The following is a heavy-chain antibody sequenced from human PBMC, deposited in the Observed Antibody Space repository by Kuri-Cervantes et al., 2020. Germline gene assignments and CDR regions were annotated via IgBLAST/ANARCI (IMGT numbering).Heavy chain of an antibody. CDR3: ARDLEGYSNYVPSHFDY. CDR2: INSDGSST. Sequence: GGSLRLSCAASGFTFSSYWMHWVRQAPGKGLVWVSRINSDGSSTSYADSVKGRFTISRDNAKNSLYLQMNSLRAEDTAVYYCARDLEGYSNYVPSHFDYWGQGTLVTVSS. V-gene: IGHV3-74*01. D-gene: IGHD4-11*01. J-gene: IGHJ4*02. CDR1: GFTFSSYW.